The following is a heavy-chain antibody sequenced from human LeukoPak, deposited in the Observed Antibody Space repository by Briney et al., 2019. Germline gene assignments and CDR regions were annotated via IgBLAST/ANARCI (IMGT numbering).Heavy chain of an antibody. V-gene: IGHV3-23*01. Sequence: PGGSLRLSCAASGFTFSSYGMSWVRQAPGKGLEWVSTISGSGGSTYYADSVKGRFTISRDNSKNTLYLQMNSLRAEDTAVYYCAKDRKLALDYWGQGTLVTVSS. CDR3: AKDRKLALDY. D-gene: IGHD6-13*01. J-gene: IGHJ4*02. CDR1: GFTFSSYG. CDR2: ISGSGGST.